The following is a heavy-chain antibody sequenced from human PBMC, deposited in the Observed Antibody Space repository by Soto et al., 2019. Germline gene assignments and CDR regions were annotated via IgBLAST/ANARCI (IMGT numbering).Heavy chain of an antibody. CDR2: IGYDGTKK. D-gene: IGHD4-17*01. CDR1: GFTFNTYS. J-gene: IGHJ4*02. Sequence: QVQLEESGGGVVQPGRSLRLSCEASGFTFNTYSMHLVRQPPGTGLEGLAAIGYDGTKKYYADSVKGRFIISRDNSKKTLYLEMNSLRAEDTAVYYCARAGGTTVTGLWHFDSWGQGTLVTVSS. CDR3: ARAGGTTVTGLWHFDS. V-gene: IGHV3-33*01.